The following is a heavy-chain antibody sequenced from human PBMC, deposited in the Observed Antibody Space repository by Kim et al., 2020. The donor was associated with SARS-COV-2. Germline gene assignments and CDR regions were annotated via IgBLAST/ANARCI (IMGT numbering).Heavy chain of an antibody. CDR1: GGSISSSSYY. V-gene: IGHV4-39*07. CDR3: ARNLAVAGVGGSVNYWFDP. CDR2: IYYSGST. Sequence: SETLSLTCTVSGGSISSSSYYWGWIRQPPGKGLEWIGSIYYSGSTYYNPSLKSRVTISVDTSKNQFSLKLSSVTAADTAVYYCARNLAVAGVGGSVNYWFDPWGQGTLVTVSS. J-gene: IGHJ5*02. D-gene: IGHD6-19*01.